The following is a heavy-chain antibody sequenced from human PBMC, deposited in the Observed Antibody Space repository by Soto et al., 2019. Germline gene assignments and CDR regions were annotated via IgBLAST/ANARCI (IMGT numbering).Heavy chain of an antibody. CDR1: GGSILSGAYY. CDR2: IYYSGRT. Sequence: QVQLQESAPGLVKPSQTLSLTRPVSGGSILSGAYYWSWIGQPPGKGLEWIGYIYYSGRTYYNPPLKSRVTISVDTSKNQFSLKLSSVTAADTAVYYCARASPVVTYVWGQGTSVTVSS. V-gene: IGHV4-30-4*01. CDR3: ARASPVVTYV. D-gene: IGHD5-18*01. J-gene: IGHJ6*02.